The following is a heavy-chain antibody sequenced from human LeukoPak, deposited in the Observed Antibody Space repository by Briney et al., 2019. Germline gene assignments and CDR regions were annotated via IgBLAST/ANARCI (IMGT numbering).Heavy chain of an antibody. CDR3: ARDLAYYYDSSGYLLDY. Sequence: GGSLRLSCAASGFTFSSYSMTWVRQAPGKGLEWVSSISSSSSYIYYADSVKGRFTISRDNAKNSLYLQMNSLRAEDTAVYYCARDLAYYYDSSGYLLDYWGQGTLVTVSS. D-gene: IGHD3-22*01. V-gene: IGHV3-21*01. CDR2: ISSSSSYI. CDR1: GFTFSSYS. J-gene: IGHJ4*02.